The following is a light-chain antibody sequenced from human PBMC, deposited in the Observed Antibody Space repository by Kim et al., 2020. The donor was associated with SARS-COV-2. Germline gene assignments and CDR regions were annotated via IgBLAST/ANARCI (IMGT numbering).Light chain of an antibody. Sequence: ASVGDRVTITCRTSQDIRNSLAWYQQKPGKTPKLLIYDGSNLESGVPSRFSGSGSGTDFTLTISSLLPEDFATYFCQQFNSFPLTFGGGTKVDIK. CDR1: QDIRNS. CDR2: DGS. CDR3: QQFNSFPLT. V-gene: IGKV1-13*02. J-gene: IGKJ4*01.